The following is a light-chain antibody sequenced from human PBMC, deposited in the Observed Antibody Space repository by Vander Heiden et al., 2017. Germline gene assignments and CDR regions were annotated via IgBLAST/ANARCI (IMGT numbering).Light chain of an antibody. CDR3: QQHSYWPGLT. CDR2: DAS. Sequence: EIVLTQSPATLSLSPGERATLSCRASQSVSSYLAWYQQNPGQAPRLLIYDASNRATGIPARFSGSGSGTDFTLTISSLEPEDFAVYYCQQHSYWPGLTFGGGTKVEIK. CDR1: QSVSSY. V-gene: IGKV3-11*01. J-gene: IGKJ4*01.